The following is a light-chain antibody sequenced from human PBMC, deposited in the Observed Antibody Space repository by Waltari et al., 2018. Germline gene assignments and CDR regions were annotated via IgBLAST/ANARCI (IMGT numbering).Light chain of an antibody. J-gene: IGKJ2*01. CDR1: QSVGSN. CDR3: QQYFDWPLYT. V-gene: IGKV3D-15*01. Sequence: EVVMTQSPATLSVSPGQRATLSCRASQSVGSNLAWYHQRPGQAPRLVIYGATTWATGIPARFTGRGSGTEFTLTISSLQSDDSGIYFCQQYFDWPLYTFGQGTKLEIK. CDR2: GAT.